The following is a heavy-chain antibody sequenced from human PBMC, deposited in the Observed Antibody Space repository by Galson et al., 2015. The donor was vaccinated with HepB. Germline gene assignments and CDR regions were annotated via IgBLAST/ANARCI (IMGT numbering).Heavy chain of an antibody. J-gene: IGHJ4*02. V-gene: IGHV3-66*01. CDR2: IYSGGST. CDR3: ARWYVWATHFDY. Sequence: SLRLSCAASGFTVSSNYMSWVRQAPGKGLEWVSVIYSGGSTYYADSVKGSFTISRDNSKNTLYLQMNSLRAEDTAVYYCARWYVWATHFDYWAREPWSPSPQ. D-gene: IGHD1-14*01. CDR1: GFTVSSNY.